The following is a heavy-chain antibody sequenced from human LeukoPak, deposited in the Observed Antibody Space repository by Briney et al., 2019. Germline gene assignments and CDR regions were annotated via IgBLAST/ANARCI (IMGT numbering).Heavy chain of an antibody. CDR3: ARSRFNGSGGNPYDILTGARRGTSNSYYMDV. CDR1: GGSINNNDWWNW. CDR2: IFHSGSS. Sequence: ASETLSLTCAVSGGSINNNDWWNWWSWVRQPPGKGLEWIGEIFHSGSSNYNPSLKSRVTISVDKSKNQFSLKLSSVTAADTAVYYCARSRFNGSGGNPYDILTGARRGTSNSYYMDVWGKGTTVTVSS. V-gene: IGHV4-4*02. J-gene: IGHJ6*03. D-gene: IGHD3-9*01.